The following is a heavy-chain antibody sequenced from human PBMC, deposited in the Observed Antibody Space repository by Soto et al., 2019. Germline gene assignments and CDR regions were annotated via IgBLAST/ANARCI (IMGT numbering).Heavy chain of an antibody. CDR2: IIPIRGIA. CDR3: GMEFRSATGCYKDY. D-gene: IGHD2-2*02. Sequence: QVQLVQSGAEVKKPGSSVKVSCKASGGTFSSYTISWVRQAPGQGLEWMGRIIPIRGIANYAQKFQGGGTIXAXKXXRTVYMELSRLRSEDTAVYYCGMEFRSATGCYKDYWCQGTLVTVSS. J-gene: IGHJ4*02. CDR1: GGTFSSYT. V-gene: IGHV1-69*02.